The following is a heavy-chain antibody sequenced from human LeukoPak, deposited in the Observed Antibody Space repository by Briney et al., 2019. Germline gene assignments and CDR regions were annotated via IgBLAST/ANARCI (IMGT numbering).Heavy chain of an antibody. J-gene: IGHJ5*02. CDR1: GGSISSDY. D-gene: IGHD6-13*01. Sequence: SETLSLTCSVSGGSISSDYWSWIRQPPGKGLEWIGYIYYSGSTNYNPSPKSRVTISVDTSKNQFSLKLTSVTAADTAVYYCAGGMGSSWYWFDPWGQGTLVTVSS. V-gene: IGHV4-59*01. CDR2: IYYSGST. CDR3: AGGMGSSWYWFDP.